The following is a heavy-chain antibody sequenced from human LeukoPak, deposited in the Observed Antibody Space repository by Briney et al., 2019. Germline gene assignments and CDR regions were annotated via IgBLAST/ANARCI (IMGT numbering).Heavy chain of an antibody. CDR1: GFTFSDSW. V-gene: IGHV3-74*01. D-gene: IGHD1-26*01. Sequence: PGGSLRLSCAASGFTFSDSWMHWVRQTPGKGLVWVSRIECDGSGTNYADSVKGRFTISRDNAKNTLYLQMSSLRVDDTAVYYCAEGAYFRGQGILATVSS. CDR3: AEGAYF. CDR2: IECDGSGT. J-gene: IGHJ4*02.